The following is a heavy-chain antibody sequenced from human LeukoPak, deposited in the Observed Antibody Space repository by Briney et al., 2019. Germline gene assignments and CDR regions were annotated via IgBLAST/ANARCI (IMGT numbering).Heavy chain of an antibody. CDR1: GGTFSSYA. CDR3: ARDYYDSSGYYYAHDY. Sequence: AVKVSCKASGGTFSSYAISWVRQAPGQGLEWMGRIIPIFGTANYAQKFQGRVTITTDESTSTAYMELSSLRSEDTAVYYCARDYYDSSGYYYAHDYWGQGTLVTVSS. J-gene: IGHJ4*02. D-gene: IGHD3-22*01. V-gene: IGHV1-69*05. CDR2: IIPIFGTA.